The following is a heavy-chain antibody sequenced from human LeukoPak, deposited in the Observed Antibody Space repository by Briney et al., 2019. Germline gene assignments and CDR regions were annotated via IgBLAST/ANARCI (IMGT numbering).Heavy chain of an antibody. CDR1: GFTVSSNH. D-gene: IGHD7-27*01. V-gene: IGHV3-66*01. J-gene: IGHJ4*02. Sequence: GGSLILSCAASGFTVSSNHMSWVRQAPGKGLEWVSVIYSGGTIYYADSVKGRFTISRDNSKNTVYLEMNSLRAEDTAVYYCARDGENHYYGYWGQGTLVTVST. CDR2: IYSGGTI. CDR3: ARDGENHYYGY.